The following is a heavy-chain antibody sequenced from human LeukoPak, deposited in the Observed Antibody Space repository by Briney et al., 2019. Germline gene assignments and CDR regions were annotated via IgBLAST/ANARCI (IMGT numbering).Heavy chain of an antibody. V-gene: IGHV3-23*01. CDR3: ARDDYGSGSLTY. CDR2: ISGSGGST. J-gene: IGHJ4*02. Sequence: GGSLRLSCAASGFTFSSYAMSWVRQAPGKGLEWVSAISGSGGSTYYADSVKGGFTISRDNAKNSLYLQMNSLRAEDTAVYHCARDDYGSGSLTYWGQGTLVTVSS. D-gene: IGHD3-10*01. CDR1: GFTFSSYA.